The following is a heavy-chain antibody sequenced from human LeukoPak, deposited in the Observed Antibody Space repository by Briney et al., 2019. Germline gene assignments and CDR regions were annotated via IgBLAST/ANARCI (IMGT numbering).Heavy chain of an antibody. J-gene: IGHJ4*02. V-gene: IGHV4-34*01. D-gene: IGHD6-19*01. CDR2: INHSGST. CDR3: ARGDVQSIAVADHFGY. CDR1: GGSFSGYY. Sequence: SETLSLTCAVYGGSFSGYYWSWIRQPPGKGLEWIGEINHSGSTNYNPSLKSRVTISVDTSKNQFSLKLSSVTAADTAVYYCARGDVQSIAVADHFGYWGQGTLVTVSS.